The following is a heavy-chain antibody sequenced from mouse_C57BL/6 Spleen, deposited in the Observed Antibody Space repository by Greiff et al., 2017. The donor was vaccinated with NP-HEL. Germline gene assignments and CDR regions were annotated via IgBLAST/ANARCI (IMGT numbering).Heavy chain of an antibody. CDR3: ARSPNWSGYFDY. J-gene: IGHJ2*01. D-gene: IGHD4-1*01. CDR1: GYTFTSYT. Sequence: VQLQQSGAELARPGASVKMSCKASGYTFTSYTMHWVKQRPGQGLEWIGYINPSSGYTKYNQKFKDKATLTADNSSSTAYMQLSSLTSEDSAVYYCARSPNWSGYFDYWGQSTTLTVSS. CDR2: INPSSGYT. V-gene: IGHV1-4*01.